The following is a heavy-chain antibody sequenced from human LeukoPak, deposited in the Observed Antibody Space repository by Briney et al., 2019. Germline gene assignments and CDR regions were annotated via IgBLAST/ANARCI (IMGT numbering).Heavy chain of an antibody. CDR3: ATPRGTTMFSFFDY. Sequence: SETLSLTCIVSGGSISSSSYYWGWIRQPPGKGLEWIGYIYYSGNTYYNPPLQSRVTISVDTSKNQFSLKLTSVTAADTAVYYCATPRGTTMFSFFDYWGQGALVTVSS. D-gene: IGHD1-1*01. V-gene: IGHV4-39*01. J-gene: IGHJ4*02. CDR2: IYYSGNT. CDR1: GGSISSSSYY.